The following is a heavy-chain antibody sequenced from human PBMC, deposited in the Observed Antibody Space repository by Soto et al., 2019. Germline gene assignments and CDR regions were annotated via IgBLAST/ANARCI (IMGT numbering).Heavy chain of an antibody. D-gene: IGHD3-22*01. CDR2: ISAYNGNT. CDR1: GYTFTRYG. CDR3: ARTVTGYYDSSGYYSSFDY. J-gene: IGHJ4*02. V-gene: IGHV1-18*03. Sequence: ASVKVSCKASGYTFTRYGISWVRQAPGQGLEWMGWISAYNGNTNYAQKLQGRVTMTTDTSTSTAYMELRGLRSDDMAVYYCARTVTGYYDSSGYYSSFDYWGQGTLVTVSS.